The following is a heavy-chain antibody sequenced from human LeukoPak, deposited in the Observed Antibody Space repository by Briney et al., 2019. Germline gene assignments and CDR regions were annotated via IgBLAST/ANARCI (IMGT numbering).Heavy chain of an antibody. J-gene: IGHJ4*02. CDR2: ISSNMDNT. CDR3: VRGTGY. Sequence: GGSLRLSCSVSGFTFSTYVMHCVRQAPGKGLEYVSAISSNMDNTYYADSVKGRFTISRDNSKNTLYLQMSSLRADDTAVYYCVRGTGYWGQGTLVTVSS. CDR1: GFTFSTYV. V-gene: IGHV3-64D*06.